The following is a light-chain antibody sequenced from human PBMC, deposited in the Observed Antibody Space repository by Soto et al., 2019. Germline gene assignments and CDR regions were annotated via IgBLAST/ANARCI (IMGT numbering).Light chain of an antibody. CDR3: QQRANWPPVT. V-gene: IGKV3D-20*02. Sequence: EIVLTQSPGTLSLSPGERATLSCRTIQSVSSSYLAWYQQKPGQAPRLLIYGASTRAPGFPARFSGSGSGTDFTLTITTLEPEDFAVYFCQQRANWPPVTFGQGTKVDIK. J-gene: IGKJ1*01. CDR2: GAS. CDR1: QSVSSSY.